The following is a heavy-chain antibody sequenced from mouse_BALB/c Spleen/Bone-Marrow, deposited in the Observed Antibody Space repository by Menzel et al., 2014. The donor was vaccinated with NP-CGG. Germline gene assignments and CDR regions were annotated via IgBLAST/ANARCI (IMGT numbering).Heavy chain of an antibody. Sequence: EVKLMESGGGLVKPGGSLKLSCAASGFTLSGYNMSWVRQTPEKRLEWVATISSGGSYTYYLDSVKGRFTISRDNAENTLYLQTSSLKSEDTAMYYCTKLLRLRKYFDVWGAGTTVTVSS. V-gene: IGHV5-6-4*01. J-gene: IGHJ1*01. D-gene: IGHD1-2*01. CDR2: ISSGGSYT. CDR3: TKLLRLRKYFDV. CDR1: GFTLSGYN.